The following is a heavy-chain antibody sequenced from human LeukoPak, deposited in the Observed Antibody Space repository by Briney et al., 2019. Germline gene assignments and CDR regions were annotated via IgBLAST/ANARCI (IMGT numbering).Heavy chain of an antibody. CDR1: GFTFSSYS. J-gene: IGHJ4*02. CDR3: ARVTGRVDTAMVKSDY. D-gene: IGHD5-18*01. CDR2: ISSSSSYI. V-gene: IGHV3-21*01. Sequence: GGSLRLSCAAPGFTFSSYSMNWVRQAPGKGLEWVSSISSSSSYIYYADSVKGRFTISRDNAKNSLYLQMNSLRAEDTAVYYCARVTGRVDTAMVKSDYWGQGTLVTVSS.